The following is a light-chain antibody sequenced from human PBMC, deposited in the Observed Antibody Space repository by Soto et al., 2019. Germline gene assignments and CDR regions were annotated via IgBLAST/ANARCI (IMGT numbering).Light chain of an antibody. CDR1: QSISTSS. Sequence: DIVLTQSPGTVSLSPGERVTLTCRASQSISTSSLAWYRQKPGQAPRLLIYGAFNRATGIPDRFSGGGSGTDFTLTITRLEPEDFAAYYCQYDGNSPLTFGQGTKVDFK. CDR2: GAF. V-gene: IGKV3-20*01. CDR3: QYDGNSPLT. J-gene: IGKJ1*01.